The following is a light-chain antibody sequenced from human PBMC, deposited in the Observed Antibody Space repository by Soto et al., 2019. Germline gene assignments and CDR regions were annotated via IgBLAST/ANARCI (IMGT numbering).Light chain of an antibody. Sequence: EFQLTQSPSTLSMPPRPRATLSCRVSQSASDSCLAWYQEKPGKAPKLLIYDVSSRGYGIPDRFSGSGSGTEFTLTISSLEPDDFEAYYCQQYGYPRWTFGQGSKVDIK. CDR1: QSASDSC. CDR2: DVS. CDR3: QQYGYPRWT. J-gene: IGKJ1*01. V-gene: IGKV3-20*01.